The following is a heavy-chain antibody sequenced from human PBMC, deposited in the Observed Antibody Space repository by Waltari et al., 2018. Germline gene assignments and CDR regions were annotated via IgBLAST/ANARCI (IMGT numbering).Heavy chain of an antibody. CDR2: IYYSGST. CDR3: ATPQGPHRIAVASDAFDI. CDR1: GGSISSSSYY. J-gene: IGHJ3*02. V-gene: IGHV4-39*01. Sequence: QLQLQESGPGLVKPSETLSLTCTVSGGSISSSSYYWGWIRQPPGKGLEWIGSIYYSGSTYYNPSLKSRVTISVDTSKNQFSLKLSSVTAADTAVYYCATPQGPHRIAVASDAFDIWGQGTMVTVSS. D-gene: IGHD6-19*01.